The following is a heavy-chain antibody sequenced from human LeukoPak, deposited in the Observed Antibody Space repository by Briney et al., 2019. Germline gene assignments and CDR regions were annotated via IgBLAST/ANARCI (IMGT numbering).Heavy chain of an antibody. J-gene: IGHJ5*02. V-gene: IGHV1-2*02. CDR3: ARTYYDFWSGYLSPVPAINWFDP. CDR1: GYTFTGYY. CDR2: INPNSGGT. D-gene: IGHD3-3*01. Sequence: ASVKVSCKASGYTFTGYYMYWVRQAPGQGLEWMGWINPNSGGTNYAQKLQGRVTMTTDTSTSTAYMELRSLRSDDTAVYYCARTYYDFWSGYLSPVPAINWFDPWGQGTLVTVSS.